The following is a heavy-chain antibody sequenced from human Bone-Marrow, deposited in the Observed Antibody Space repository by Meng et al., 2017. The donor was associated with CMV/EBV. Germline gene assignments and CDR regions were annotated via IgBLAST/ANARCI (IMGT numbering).Heavy chain of an antibody. CDR1: GFTFSRYD. D-gene: IGHD3-3*01. CDR2: IGSAGNT. CDR3: ARASGRITIFGVVPPYGMDV. Sequence: GESLKTSCAAGGFTFSRYDMQWVRQPTGKGLDWVSAIGSAGNTYYPGSVKGQFTISRENAKNSLYLQMHSLRAGDTVVYYCARASGRITIFGVVPPYGMDVWGQGTTVTVSS. J-gene: IGHJ6*02. V-gene: IGHV3-13*03.